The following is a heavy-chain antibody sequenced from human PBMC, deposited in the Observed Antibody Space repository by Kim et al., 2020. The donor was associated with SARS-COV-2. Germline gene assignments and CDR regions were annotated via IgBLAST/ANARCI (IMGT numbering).Heavy chain of an antibody. V-gene: IGHV4-61*01. J-gene: IGHJ4*02. Sequence: SETLSLTCTVSGGSVSSGSYYWSWIRQPPGKGLEWIGYLYFTGSTNYNPSLESRVTISVDTSKNQFSLKLSSVTAADTAVYYCARGNSGYDYSSGWSLGYWGQGTLVTVSS. CDR2: LYFTGST. CDR3: ARGNSGYDYSSGWSLGY. CDR1: GGSVSSGSYY. D-gene: IGHD6-19*01.